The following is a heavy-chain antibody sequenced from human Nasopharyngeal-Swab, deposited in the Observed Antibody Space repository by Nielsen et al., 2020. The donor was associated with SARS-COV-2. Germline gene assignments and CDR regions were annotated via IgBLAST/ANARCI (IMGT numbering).Heavy chain of an antibody. CDR1: GFTFSSYA. D-gene: IGHD1-26*01. Sequence: GGSLRLSCAASGFTFSSYAMHWVRQAPGKGLEWVAVISYDGSNKYYADSVKGRFTISRDNSKNTLYLQMSSLRAEDTAVYYCARAAGGSYVAPFDYWGQGTLVTVSS. J-gene: IGHJ4*02. CDR3: ARAAGGSYVAPFDY. V-gene: IGHV3-30*04. CDR2: ISYDGSNK.